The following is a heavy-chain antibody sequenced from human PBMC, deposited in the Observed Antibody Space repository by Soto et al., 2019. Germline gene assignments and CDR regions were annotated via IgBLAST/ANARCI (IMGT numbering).Heavy chain of an antibody. CDR1: GDSINSDKYY. Sequence: QLQLQESGPGLVKPSETLSLTCSVSGDSINSDKYYWGWIRQPPGKGLEWIGSIYFRGNTYYNPFLPSRFTISVDKSKSSFSLKRNSVTAADAAVYFCARLEGLATISYYFDFWGQGALVTVSS. D-gene: IGHD6-19*01. V-gene: IGHV4-39*01. J-gene: IGHJ4*02. CDR3: ARLEGLATISYYFDF. CDR2: IYFRGNT.